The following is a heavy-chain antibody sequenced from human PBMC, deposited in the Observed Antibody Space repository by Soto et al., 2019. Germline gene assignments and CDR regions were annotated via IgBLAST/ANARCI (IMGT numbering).Heavy chain of an antibody. V-gene: IGHV1-18*01. D-gene: IGHD2-2*01. Sequence: GASVQVSCKASGYTFTSYGISWVRQAPGQGLEWMGWISAYNGNTNYAQKLQGRVAMTTDTSTSTAFMELTSLRFDDTAVYFCAREVPSSREAAAALDFWGQGTLVTVSS. CDR1: GYTFTSYG. CDR2: ISAYNGNT. CDR3: AREVPSSREAAAALDF. J-gene: IGHJ4*01.